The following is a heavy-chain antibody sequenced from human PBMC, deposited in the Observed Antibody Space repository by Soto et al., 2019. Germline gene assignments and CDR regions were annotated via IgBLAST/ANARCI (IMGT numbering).Heavy chain of an antibody. D-gene: IGHD5-18*01. J-gene: IGHJ4*02. CDR1: GYTFTHYY. CDR3: ATSVNSAMAFDY. V-gene: IGHV1-46*01. CDR2: INPNGGVT. Sequence: QVQLVQSGAEVKTPGASVKLSCKASGYTFTHYYIHWVRQAPGQGLEWMGIINPNGGVTTYAQKFRAGFTMTRDTSTNTVYMELSSLRSEDLAVYYCATSVNSAMAFDYWGQGTLVTVSS.